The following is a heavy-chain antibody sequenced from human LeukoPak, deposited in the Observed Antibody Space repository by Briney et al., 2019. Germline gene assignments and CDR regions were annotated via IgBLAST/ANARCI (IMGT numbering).Heavy chain of an antibody. CDR3: ARYGWGKSDY. CDR2: IYYSGST. V-gene: IGHV4-39*07. D-gene: IGHD2-8*02. Sequence: PSETLSLTCTVSGGSISSYYWGWIRQPPGKGLEWIGSIYYSGSTYNNPSLKSRVTISVDTSKNQFSLKVSSVTAADTAVYYCARYGWGKSDYWGQGTLVTVSS. CDR1: GGSISSYY. J-gene: IGHJ4*02.